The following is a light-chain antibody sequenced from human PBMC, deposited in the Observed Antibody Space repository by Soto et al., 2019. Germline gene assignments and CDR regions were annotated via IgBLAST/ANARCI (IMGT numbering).Light chain of an antibody. J-gene: IGKJ5*01. V-gene: IGKV3-11*01. Sequence: EIGLTQSPATLSLYPGERATLSCRASQTVSRYLAWYQQRPGQAPRLLIYDTSNRATGVPPRFSGSGSGTDFTLTISSLEPEDFAVYYCQQRYSWPPVTFGQGTRLEIK. CDR2: DTS. CDR1: QTVSRY. CDR3: QQRYSWPPVT.